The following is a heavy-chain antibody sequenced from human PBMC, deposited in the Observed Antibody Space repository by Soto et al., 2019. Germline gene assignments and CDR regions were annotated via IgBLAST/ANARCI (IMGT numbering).Heavy chain of an antibody. CDR3: AKDNEANYYDISTDPGPLDY. D-gene: IGHD3-9*01. J-gene: IGHJ4*02. CDR1: GFTFSTYG. CDR2: ISAGGGHT. V-gene: IGHV3-23*01. Sequence: GGSLRLSCAASGFTFSTYGMSWVRQAPGKGLEWVSTISAGGGHTYYADSQKGRFTISRDPSKNTLYLQMHSLRADDTAVYYCAKDNEANYYDISTDPGPLDYWGQGTLVTVSS.